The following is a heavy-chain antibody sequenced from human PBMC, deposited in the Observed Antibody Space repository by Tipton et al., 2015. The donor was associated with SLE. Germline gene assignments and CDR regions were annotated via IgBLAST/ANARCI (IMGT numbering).Heavy chain of an antibody. CDR3: ARRREAGWFDP. V-gene: IGHV4-34*01. D-gene: IGHD1-26*01. CDR2: INESGST. Sequence: TLSLTCAVYDGSFSGHYWTWIRQPPERGLEWIGEINESGSTNYNPSLKSRLIMSIDASKNQFSLKLSSVTAADAAVYYCARRREAGWFDPWGQGTLVTVSS. CDR1: DGSFSGHY. J-gene: IGHJ5*02.